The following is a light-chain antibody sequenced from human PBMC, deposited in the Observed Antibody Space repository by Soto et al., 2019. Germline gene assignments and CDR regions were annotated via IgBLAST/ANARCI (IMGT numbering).Light chain of an antibody. CDR3: QHYNSYSEA. Sequence: DIRRTHSPSPLAAFVGDAVTVTSRASQSVSGWLAWYQQKPGEAPKLMIYKESTLKSGVTSRFCGSGSGTEFTLTISSLKPDDFATYYCQHYNSYSEAFGQGTKVDIK. J-gene: IGKJ1*01. CDR2: KES. V-gene: IGKV1-5*03. CDR1: QSVSGW.